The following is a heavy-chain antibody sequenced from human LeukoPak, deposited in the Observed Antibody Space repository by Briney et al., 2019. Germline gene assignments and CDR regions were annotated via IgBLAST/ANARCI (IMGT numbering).Heavy chain of an antibody. CDR2: IYTSGST. CDR1: GGSISIYY. J-gene: IGHJ5*02. CDR3: ARTTLAVADTNWFDP. V-gene: IGHV4-4*07. Sequence: PSETPSLTCTVSGGSISIYYWSWIRQPAGKGLEWIGRIYTSGSTNYNPSLKSRVTMSVDTFKNQFSLKLSSVTAADTAVYYCARTTLAVADTNWFDPWGQGTLVTVSS. D-gene: IGHD6-19*01.